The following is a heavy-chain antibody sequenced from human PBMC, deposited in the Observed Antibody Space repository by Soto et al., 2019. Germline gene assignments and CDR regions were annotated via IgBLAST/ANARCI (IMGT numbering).Heavy chain of an antibody. CDR3: AKDTQVGATNSLLDY. J-gene: IGHJ4*02. CDR2: ISYDGSNK. D-gene: IGHD1-26*01. Sequence: PGGSLRLSCAASGFTFSSYGMHWVRQAPGKGLEWVAVISYDGSNKYYADSVKGRFTISRDNSKNTLYLQMNSLRAEDTDVYYCAKDTQVGATNSLLDYWGQGILVTVSS. CDR1: GFTFSSYG. V-gene: IGHV3-30*18.